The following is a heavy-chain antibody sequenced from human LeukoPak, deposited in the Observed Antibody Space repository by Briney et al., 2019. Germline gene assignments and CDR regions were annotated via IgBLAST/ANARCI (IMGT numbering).Heavy chain of an antibody. J-gene: IGHJ4*02. Sequence: ASVKVSCKASGYTFTSYDINWVRQAPGQGLEWMGWMNPNSGNAGYAQKFQGRVTMTRNTSISTAYMELSSLRSEDTAVYYCARGRDDYDFWSGHHIDYFDYWGQGTLVTVSS. CDR1: GYTFTSYD. CDR2: MNPNSGNA. CDR3: ARGRDDYDFWSGHHIDYFDY. D-gene: IGHD3-3*01. V-gene: IGHV1-8*01.